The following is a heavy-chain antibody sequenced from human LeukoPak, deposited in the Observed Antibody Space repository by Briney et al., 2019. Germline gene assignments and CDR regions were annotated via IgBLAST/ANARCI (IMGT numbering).Heavy chain of an antibody. D-gene: IGHD2-15*01. CDR1: GFTFSSYA. Sequence: GGSPRLSCAASGFTFSSYAMSWVRQAPEKGLEWVAAISNSGGDTFYSDSGKGRFTIARDNSKNTLYLQMNSLRVDDTAVYYCAQQLGYCSGGTCYFTYWGQGTLVTVSS. CDR3: AQQLGYCSGGTCYFTY. CDR2: ISNSGGDT. V-gene: IGHV3-23*01. J-gene: IGHJ1*01.